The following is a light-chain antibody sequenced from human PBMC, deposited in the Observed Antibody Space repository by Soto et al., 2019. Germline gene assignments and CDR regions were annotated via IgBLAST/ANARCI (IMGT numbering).Light chain of an antibody. J-gene: IGKJ1*01. CDR1: QSVSTNF. CDR3: QQYGRTSWT. Sequence: EIVLTQSPGTLSLSPGEGATLSCRASQSVSTNFFAWYQQKPGPAPRLLIYGASTRATGIPDRFSGSGSGTDFTLTISRLEPEDFAVYYCQQYGRTSWTFGQGTNVEIK. V-gene: IGKV3-20*01. CDR2: GAS.